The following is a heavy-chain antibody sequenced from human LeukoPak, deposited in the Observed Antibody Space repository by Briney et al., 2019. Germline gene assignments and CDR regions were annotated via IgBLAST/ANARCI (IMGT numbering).Heavy chain of an antibody. D-gene: IGHD3/OR15-3a*01. J-gene: IGHJ4*02. V-gene: IGHV1-18*01. Sequence: ASVKVSCKASGYTFTNGGITWLRQAPGQGLERVGYISTYNGNTDYAQKFQDRVTLTTDTSTGTAYMELRSLRSDDTAVYFCARTYDSSTGYYFDYWGQGTLVTVSS. CDR3: ARTYDSSTGYYFDY. CDR1: GYTFTNGG. CDR2: ISTYNGNT.